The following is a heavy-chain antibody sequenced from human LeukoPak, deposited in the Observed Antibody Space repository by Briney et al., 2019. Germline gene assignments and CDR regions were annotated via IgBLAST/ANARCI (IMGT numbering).Heavy chain of an antibody. CDR3: ARDGRFCSSTTCYFWFDP. Sequence: SETLSLTCTVSGDSISSGDYYWSWIRQPAGKGMEWIGRIYTSGNINYNPSLKSRVTISLDMSRNQFSLKLSSVTAADTAIYYCARDGRFCSSTTCYFWFDPWGQGTLVTVSS. V-gene: IGHV4-61*02. J-gene: IGHJ5*02. CDR2: IYTSGNI. D-gene: IGHD2-2*01. CDR1: GDSISSGDYY.